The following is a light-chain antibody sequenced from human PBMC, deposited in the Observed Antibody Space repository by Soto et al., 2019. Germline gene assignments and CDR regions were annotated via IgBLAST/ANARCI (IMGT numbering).Light chain of an antibody. J-gene: IGKJ1*01. V-gene: IGKV3-11*01. CDR1: QSVSSY. CDR2: DAS. CDR3: QQSSNWPWT. Sequence: EIVLTQSPATLSLSPGERATLSCRASQSVSSYLAWYQQKPGQAPRLLIYDASNRATGIPARFSGSGSGTDSTLTISSLEPEDVAVYYRQQSSNWPWTFGQGTKVEIK.